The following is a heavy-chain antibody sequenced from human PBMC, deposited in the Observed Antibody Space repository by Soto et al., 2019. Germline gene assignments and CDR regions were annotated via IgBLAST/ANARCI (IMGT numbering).Heavy chain of an antibody. Sequence: PSETLSLTCAVYGGSFSGYYWSWIRQPPGKGLEWIGEINHSGSTNYNPSLKSRVTISVDTSKNQLSLSLRSVTAADTAIYFCVRDLNGSGDYWGQGTLVTVSS. CDR3: VRDLNGSGDY. V-gene: IGHV4-34*01. CDR1: GGSFSGYY. CDR2: INHSGST. D-gene: IGHD3-10*01. J-gene: IGHJ4*02.